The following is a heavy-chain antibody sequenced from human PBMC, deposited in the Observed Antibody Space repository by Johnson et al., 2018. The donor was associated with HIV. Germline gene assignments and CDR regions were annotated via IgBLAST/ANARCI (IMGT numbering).Heavy chain of an antibody. Sequence: VQLVESGGGLVTPGGSLRLSCAASGFTFTDYYMSWIRQAPGKGLEWVSYISSSGSTIFYADSVKGRFTISRDNAKNTLYLQLNGLRAEDTALYYCAKAVAGGCDAFDIWGQGTMVTVSS. CDR1: GFTFTDYY. V-gene: IGHV3-11*04. CDR2: ISSSGSTI. CDR3: AKAVAGGCDAFDI. D-gene: IGHD6-13*01. J-gene: IGHJ3*02.